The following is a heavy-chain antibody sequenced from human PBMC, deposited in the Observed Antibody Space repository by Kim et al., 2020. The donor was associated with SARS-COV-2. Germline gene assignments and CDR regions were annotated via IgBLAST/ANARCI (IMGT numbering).Heavy chain of an antibody. J-gene: IGHJ4*02. CDR2: ISGSGGST. V-gene: IGHV3-23*01. CDR1: GFTFSSYA. D-gene: IGHD6-6*01. Sequence: GGSLRLSCAASGFTFSSYAMSWVRQAPGKGLEWVSAISGSGGSTYYADSVKGRFTLSRDNSKNTLYLQMNSLRAEDTAVYYCAKYSSSSEGSYFYYWGQGXXVTVSS. CDR3: AKYSSSSEGSYFYY.